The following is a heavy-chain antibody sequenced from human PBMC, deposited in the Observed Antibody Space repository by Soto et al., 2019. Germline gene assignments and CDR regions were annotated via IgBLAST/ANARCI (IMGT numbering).Heavy chain of an antibody. CDR1: GYFFTTYG. J-gene: IGHJ4*02. D-gene: IGHD3-3*01. CDR3: ARDFWSDLSAPGAVFDY. CDR2: ISPYNGNT. Sequence: QVQLVQSGGEVVQPGASVKVSCKASGYFFTTYGISWVRQAPGQGLEWMGWISPYNGNTKYAQSFQGRVTMTTDTSTYTAYMELRSLRSDDPAVYYCARDFWSDLSAPGAVFDYWGQGTVVTVSS. V-gene: IGHV1-18*04.